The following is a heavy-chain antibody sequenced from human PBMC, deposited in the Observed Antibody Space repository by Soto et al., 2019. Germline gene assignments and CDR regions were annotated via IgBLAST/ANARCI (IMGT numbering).Heavy chain of an antibody. CDR3: GRDMRVPRERRPPPSFDY. CDR1: GYTFTSYY. Sequence: QVQLVQSGAEVKKPGASVKVSCKASGYTFTSYYMHWVRQAPGQGLEWMGIINPSGGSTSYAQKFRGRVPKTRDTSRSTVYRELSSLRSEATPVFFCGRDMRVPRERRPPPSFDYGGRGPLVTFSS. J-gene: IGHJ4*02. CDR2: INPSGGST. V-gene: IGHV1-46*01. D-gene: IGHD1-1*01.